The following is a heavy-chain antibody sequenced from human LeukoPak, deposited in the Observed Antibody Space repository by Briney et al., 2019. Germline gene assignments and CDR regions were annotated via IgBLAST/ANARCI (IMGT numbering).Heavy chain of an antibody. Sequence: SETLSLTCTVSGGSISTSSYSWGWIRQPPGKGLEWIGTIYYTGSTNYNPSLKSRVTISVDTSKNQFSLKLSSVTAADMAVYYCARESHNLWFGELGYYYYYMDVWGKGTTVTISS. D-gene: IGHD3-10*01. CDR3: ARESHNLWFGELGYYYYYMDV. J-gene: IGHJ6*03. CDR1: GGSISTSSYS. V-gene: IGHV4-39*07. CDR2: IYYTGST.